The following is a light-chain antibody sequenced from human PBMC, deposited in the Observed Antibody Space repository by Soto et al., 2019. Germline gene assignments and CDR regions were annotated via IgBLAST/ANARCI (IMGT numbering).Light chain of an antibody. CDR3: QKYNSATLT. CDR1: QGIAPY. Sequence: DVQMTQSPSSLSAFVGDRVTITCRASQGIAPYLAWFQQKPGKVPKLLIYATSTLQSGVPSRFSGSGSGTDFTITISSLQTEDVGTYYCQKYNSATLTFGGGTKVEIK. V-gene: IGKV1-27*01. J-gene: IGKJ4*01. CDR2: ATS.